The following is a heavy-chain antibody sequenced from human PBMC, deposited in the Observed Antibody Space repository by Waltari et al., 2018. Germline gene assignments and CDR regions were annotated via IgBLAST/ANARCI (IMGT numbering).Heavy chain of an antibody. D-gene: IGHD4-17*01. CDR2: VYHFRSS. CDR1: GDSITSASY. J-gene: IGHJ4*02. Sequence: QVQLQESGPGLVKPSETLSLTCAVSGDSITSASYWGWIRPPPGKGLEWLGYVYHFRSSSYNPSLKSRVTMSVDTSKRQFSLNLSSVTAADTAVYYCARHESAHYGGFDSWGRGTLVTVSA. CDR3: ARHESAHYGGFDS. V-gene: IGHV4-38-2*01.